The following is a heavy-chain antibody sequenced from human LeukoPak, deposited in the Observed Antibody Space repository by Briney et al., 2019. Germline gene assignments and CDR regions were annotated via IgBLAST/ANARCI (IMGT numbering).Heavy chain of an antibody. J-gene: IGHJ4*02. V-gene: IGHV1-18*01. CDR1: GYTFTSYG. Sequence: ASVKVSCKASGYTFTSYGISWVRQAPGQGLEWMGWISAYNGNTNYAQKLQGRVTMTTDTSTSTAYMELRSLRSEDTAVYYCAVNLNRGSHDYWGQGTLVTVSS. CDR2: ISAYNGNT. D-gene: IGHD2-15*01. CDR3: AVNLNRGSHDY.